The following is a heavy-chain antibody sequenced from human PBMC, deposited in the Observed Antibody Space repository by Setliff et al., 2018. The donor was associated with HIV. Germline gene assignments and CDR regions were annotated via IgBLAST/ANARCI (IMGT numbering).Heavy chain of an antibody. J-gene: IGHJ6*03. D-gene: IGHD6-13*01. Sequence: SETLSLTCTVSGGSISSYYWSWIRQPPGEGLEWIGYIFYSGSTNYNPSLKSRVTISVDTSKNQFSLRLSSVTAADTAVYYCARVSCSSWYSIPQYYYYSMDVWGNGTTVTVSS. V-gene: IGHV4-59*12. CDR1: GGSISSYY. CDR3: ARVSCSSWYSIPQYYYYSMDV. CDR2: IFYSGST.